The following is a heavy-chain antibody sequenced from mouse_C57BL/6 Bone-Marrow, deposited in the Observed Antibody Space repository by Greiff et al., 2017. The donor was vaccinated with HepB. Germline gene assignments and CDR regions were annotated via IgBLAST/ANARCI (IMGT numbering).Heavy chain of an antibody. V-gene: IGHV1-22*01. CDR3: ASGGHYYGSSPFAY. Sequence: VQLQQSGPELVKPGASVKMSCKASGYTFTDYNMHWVKQSHGKSLEWIGYINPNNGGTSYNQKFKGKATLTVNKSSSTAYMELRSLTSEDSAVYYCASGGHYYGSSPFAYWGQGTLVTVSA. J-gene: IGHJ3*01. D-gene: IGHD1-1*01. CDR1: GYTFTDYN. CDR2: INPNNGGT.